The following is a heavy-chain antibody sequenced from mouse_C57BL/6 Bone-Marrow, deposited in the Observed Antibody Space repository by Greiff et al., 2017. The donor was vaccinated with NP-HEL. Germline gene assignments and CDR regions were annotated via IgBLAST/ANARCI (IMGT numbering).Heavy chain of an antibody. J-gene: IGHJ2*01. V-gene: IGHV14-4*01. CDR2: IDPENGDT. Sequence: EVQLQQSGAELVRPGASVKLSCTASGFNIKDDYMHWVKQRPEQGLEWIGWIDPENGDTEYASKFQGKATITADTSSSTAYLQLSSLTSEDTAVYYCTTWDDSLDYWGQGTTLTVSS. CDR1: GFNIKDDY. CDR3: TTWDDSLDY. D-gene: IGHD2-4*01.